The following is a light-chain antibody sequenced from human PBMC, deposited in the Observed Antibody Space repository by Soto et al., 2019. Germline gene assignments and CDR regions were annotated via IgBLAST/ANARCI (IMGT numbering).Light chain of an antibody. CDR2: NND. J-gene: IGLJ2*01. CDR1: SSNIGANP. Sequence: QSVLTQPPSASGTPGQSVTIPCSGSSSNIGANPINWYQQLPGTAPKLLIYNNDQRPSGVPDRVSASKSGTSASLAISGLLSEDEADYYCEAWDDSLYGAVLGGGTKLTVL. CDR3: EAWDDSLYGAV. V-gene: IGLV1-44*01.